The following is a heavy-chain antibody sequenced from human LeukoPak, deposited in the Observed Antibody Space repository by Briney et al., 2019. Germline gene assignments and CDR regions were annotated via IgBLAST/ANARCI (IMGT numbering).Heavy chain of an antibody. CDR1: GFSFMNAW. Sequence: GGALRLSCAASGFSFMNAWMIWVRQAPGKGLEWVGRIKSNADGGTPDYAAPARGRFTISRDDSKNTLYLQMNSLKTEDTAVYYCTTFYHEYSPYWGRGTLVTVSS. CDR3: TTFYHEYSPY. CDR2: IKSNADGGTP. J-gene: IGHJ4*02. D-gene: IGHD2/OR15-2a*01. V-gene: IGHV3-15*01.